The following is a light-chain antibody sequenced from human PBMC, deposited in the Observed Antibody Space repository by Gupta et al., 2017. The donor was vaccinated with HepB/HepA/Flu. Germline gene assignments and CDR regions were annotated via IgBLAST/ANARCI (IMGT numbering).Light chain of an antibody. CDR1: QSVGSN. CDR2: YAS. Sequence: EVVLTQSPDFQSVTPNEKVTITCRASQSVGSNLHWYQQKPEQSPKLLIKYASQVCSGVPSRFSGSGSGTDFTLTINSLEPEDAATYYCQQRKHLPITFGQGTRLEIK. J-gene: IGKJ5*01. CDR3: QQRKHLPIT. V-gene: IGKV6-21*01.